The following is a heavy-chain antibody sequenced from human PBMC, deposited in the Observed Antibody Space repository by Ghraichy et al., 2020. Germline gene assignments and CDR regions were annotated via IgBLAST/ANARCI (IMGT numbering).Heavy chain of an antibody. V-gene: IGHV3-48*03. J-gene: IGHJ6*02. CDR3: ARERIYYYDSSGYSSLPYGMDV. CDR2: ISSSGSTI. Sequence: GGSLRLSCAASGFTFSSYEMNWVRQAPGKGLEWVSYISSSGSTIYYADSVKGRFTISRDNAKNSLYLQMNSLRAEDTAVYYFARERIYYYDSSGYSSLPYGMDVWGQGTTVTVSS. CDR1: GFTFSSYE. D-gene: IGHD3-22*01.